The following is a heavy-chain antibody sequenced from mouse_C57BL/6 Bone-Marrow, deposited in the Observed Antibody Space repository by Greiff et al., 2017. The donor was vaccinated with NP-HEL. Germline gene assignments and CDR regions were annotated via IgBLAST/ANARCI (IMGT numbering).Heavy chain of an antibody. CDR2: ILPGSGST. CDR1: GYTFTGYW. Sequence: QVQLQQSGAELMKPGASVKLSCKATGYTFTGYWIEWVKQRPGHGLEWIGEILPGSGSTTYNEKFKGKATFTADTSSNTAYMQLSSLTTEDSAIYYCANMELDWYFDVWGTGTTVTVSS. J-gene: IGHJ1*03. CDR3: ANMELDWYFDV. V-gene: IGHV1-9*01.